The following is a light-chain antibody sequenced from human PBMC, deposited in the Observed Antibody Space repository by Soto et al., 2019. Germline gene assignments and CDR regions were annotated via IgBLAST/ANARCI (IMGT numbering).Light chain of an antibody. J-gene: IGKJ4*01. CDR2: GAS. CDR1: QSVSSN. CDR3: QQYTSRPLT. V-gene: IGKV3-15*01. Sequence: EIVMTQSPATLSVSPGDRATLSCRASQSVSSNLAWYQQKPGQAPRLLIYGASTRATGIPARFSCSGSGTEFTLTFSCLQSEDFAVYYCQQYTSRPLTFGGGTKVDIK.